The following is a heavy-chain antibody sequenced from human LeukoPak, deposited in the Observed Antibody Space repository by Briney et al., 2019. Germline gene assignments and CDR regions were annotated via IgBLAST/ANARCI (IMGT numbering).Heavy chain of an antibody. D-gene: IGHD3-22*01. CDR2: ISAYNGNT. J-gene: IGHJ4*02. CDR1: GYTFTSYG. CDR3: ARDIRLYYDSSDPWGYFDY. V-gene: IGHV1-18*01. Sequence: ASVKVSCKASGYTFTSYGISWVRQAPGQGLEWMGWISAYNGNTNYAQKLQGRVTMTTDTSTSTAYMELRSLRSDDTAVYYCARDIRLYYDSSDPWGYFDYWGQGTLVTVSS.